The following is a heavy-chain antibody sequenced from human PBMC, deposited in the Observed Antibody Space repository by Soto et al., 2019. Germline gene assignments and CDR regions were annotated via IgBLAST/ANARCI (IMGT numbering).Heavy chain of an antibody. V-gene: IGHV1-3*01. CDR1: GYTFSSYA. CDR3: ARDTGDGTFDF. Sequence: QVHLVQSGAEVRKPGASVKVSCKASGYTFSSYAMHWVRQAPGQRLEWMGWINAGYGNTKSSKKFQDRVTISRDTSASTAYMELNSLRSEDTAVYYCARDTGDGTFDFLGQGTLVIVSS. J-gene: IGHJ4*02. CDR2: INAGYGNT. D-gene: IGHD1-1*01.